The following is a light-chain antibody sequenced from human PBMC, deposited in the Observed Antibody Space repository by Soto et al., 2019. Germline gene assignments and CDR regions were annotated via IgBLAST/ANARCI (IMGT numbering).Light chain of an antibody. J-gene: IGLJ1*01. CDR1: SSDVGSYNL. CDR3: CSSAGSSTFPDV. CDR2: EGS. V-gene: IGLV2-23*01. Sequence: QSALTQPASVSGSPGQSITISCAGTSSDVGSYNLVSWYQQHPGEAPKLMIYEGSKRPSGVSNRFSCSKSGNTASLTTSGVLTEDEADYYCCSSAGSSTFPDVFGAGTKLTVL.